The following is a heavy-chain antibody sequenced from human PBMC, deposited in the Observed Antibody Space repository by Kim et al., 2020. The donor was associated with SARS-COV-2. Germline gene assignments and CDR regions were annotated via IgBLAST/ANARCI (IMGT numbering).Heavy chain of an antibody. CDR2: NT. Sequence: NTHYADSGKGRFPISRDNSKNTLYLQMSSLRAEDTAVYYCAKLVTYFDYWGQGTLVTVSS. CDR3: AKLVTYFDY. J-gene: IGHJ4*02. D-gene: IGHD4-4*01. V-gene: IGHV3-23*01.